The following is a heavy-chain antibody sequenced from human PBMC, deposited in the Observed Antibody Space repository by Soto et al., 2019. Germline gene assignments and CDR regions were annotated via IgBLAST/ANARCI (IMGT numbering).Heavy chain of an antibody. J-gene: IGHJ5*02. CDR3: ARNPHYDILTPYNWFDP. CDR2: ISSSSSYT. Sequence: GGSLRLSCAASGFTFSYYYMSWIRQAPGKGLEWVSYISSSSSYTNYADSVKGRFTISRDNAKNSLYLQMNSLRAEDTAVYYCARNPHYDILTPYNWFDPWGQGTLVTVSS. D-gene: IGHD3-9*01. CDR1: GFTFSYYY. V-gene: IGHV3-11*06.